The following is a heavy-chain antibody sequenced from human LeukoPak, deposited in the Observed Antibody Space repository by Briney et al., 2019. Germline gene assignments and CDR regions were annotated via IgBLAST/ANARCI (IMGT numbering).Heavy chain of an antibody. Sequence: GGSLRLSCAASGFTVSRNYISWVRQAPGKGLEWVSVTYSGGNTYYGGSVEGRFTISRDNSENTVYLQMNRLRAEDTAVYYCAREGLGYGDHYFDLWGQGTLVIVSS. J-gene: IGHJ4*02. CDR2: TYSGGNT. V-gene: IGHV3-53*01. CDR3: AREGLGYGDHYFDL. CDR1: GFTVSRNY. D-gene: IGHD4-17*01.